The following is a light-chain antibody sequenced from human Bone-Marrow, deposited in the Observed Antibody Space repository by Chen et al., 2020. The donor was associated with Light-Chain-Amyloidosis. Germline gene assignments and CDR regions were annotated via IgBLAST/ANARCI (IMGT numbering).Light chain of an antibody. CDR1: SSDVGGDNH. Sequence: QSALPQPASLSGSPGQSITISCPGTSSDVGGDNHVSWYQQHPDKAPKLMIYEVTNRPSWVPDRFSGSKSDNTASLTISGLQTEDEADYFCSSYTITNTRVFGSGTRVTVL. CDR2: EVT. J-gene: IGLJ1*01. CDR3: SSYTITNTRV. V-gene: IGLV2-14*01.